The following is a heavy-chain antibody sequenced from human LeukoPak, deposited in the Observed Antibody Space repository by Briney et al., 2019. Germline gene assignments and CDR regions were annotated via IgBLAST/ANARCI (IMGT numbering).Heavy chain of an antibody. CDR1: GGSISSYY. CDR3: ARDQNRGGNDYGDYGGWFDP. V-gene: IGHV4-59*01. D-gene: IGHD4-17*01. Sequence: SETLSLTCTVSGGSISSYYWSWIRQPPGKGLEWIGYIYYSGSTNYNPSLKSRVTISVDTSKNQFSLKLSSVTAADTAVYYCARDQNRGGNDYGDYGGWFDPWGQGTLVTVSS. J-gene: IGHJ5*02. CDR2: IYYSGST.